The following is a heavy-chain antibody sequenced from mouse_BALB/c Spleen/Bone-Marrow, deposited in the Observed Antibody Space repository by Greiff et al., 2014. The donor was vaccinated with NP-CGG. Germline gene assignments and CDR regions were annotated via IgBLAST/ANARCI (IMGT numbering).Heavy chain of an antibody. D-gene: IGHD3-1*01. CDR1: GYNFTSYW. Sequence: QVQLKESGAELVKPGTSVKLSCKASGYNFTSYWINWVKLRPGQGLEWIGDIYPGSGNTNYNEKFKSKATLTVDTSSSTAYMQLSSLASEDSALYYCARFSQLGLLAYWGQGTLVTVSA. CDR2: IYPGSGNT. J-gene: IGHJ3*01. CDR3: ARFSQLGLLAY. V-gene: IGHV1-55*01.